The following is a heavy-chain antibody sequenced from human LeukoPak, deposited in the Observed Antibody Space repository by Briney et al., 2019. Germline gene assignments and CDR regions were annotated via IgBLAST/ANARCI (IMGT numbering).Heavy chain of an antibody. J-gene: IGHJ4*02. CDR1: GDSVSSNSAA. CDR2: TYYRSKWYN. V-gene: IGHV6-1*01. Sequence: SQTLSLTCAISGDSVSSNSAAWNWIRQSPSRGLEWLGTTYYRSKWYNDYAVSVKSRIAINPDTSKNQFSLQLISVTPEDTAVYYCARDSKPYSSSGLYYFDYWGQGTLVTVSS. CDR3: ARDSKPYSSSGLYYFDY. D-gene: IGHD6-13*01.